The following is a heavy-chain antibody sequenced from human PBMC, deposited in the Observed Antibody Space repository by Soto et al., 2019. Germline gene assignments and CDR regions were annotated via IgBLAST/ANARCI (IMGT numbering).Heavy chain of an antibody. J-gene: IGHJ3*02. CDR2: ISAYNGNT. V-gene: IGHV1-18*01. CDR1: GYTFTSYG. CDR3: ASRSDHEVVMPFDI. Sequence: ASVKVSCKASGYTFTSYGISWVRQAPGQGIEWMGWISAYNGNTNYAQKLQGRVTMTTDTSTSTAYMELSSLRSEDTAVYYCASRSDHEVVMPFDIWGQGTMVTVSS. D-gene: IGHD2-15*01.